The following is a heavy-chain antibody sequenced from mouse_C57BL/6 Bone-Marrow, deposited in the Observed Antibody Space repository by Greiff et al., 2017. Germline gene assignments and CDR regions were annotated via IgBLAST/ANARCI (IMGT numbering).Heavy chain of an antibody. CDR2: IYPGDGDT. Sequence: LVESGPELVKPGASVKISCKASGYAFSSSWMNWVKQRPGKGLEWIGRIYPGDGDTNYNGKFKGKATLTADKSSSTAYMQLSSLTSEDSAVYFCARRFNYYGSSSFAYWGQGTLVTVSA. CDR1: GYAFSSSW. V-gene: IGHV1-82*01. CDR3: ARRFNYYGSSSFAY. D-gene: IGHD1-1*01. J-gene: IGHJ3*01.